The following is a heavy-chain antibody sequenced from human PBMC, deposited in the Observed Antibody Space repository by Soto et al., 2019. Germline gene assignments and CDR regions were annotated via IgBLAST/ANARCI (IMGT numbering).Heavy chain of an antibody. CDR2: IYPGDSEP. Sequence: WESLKISRKGSGYSFTTDWIGWVRQVPGKGLEWLGTIYPGDSEPRYSSSFEGPVTMSVDKSLSAAYLEGSTLEAADSGTYFCARLTGDADGFDMWGQGTVVTVSS. D-gene: IGHD3-10*01. CDR1: GYSFTTDW. V-gene: IGHV5-51*01. J-gene: IGHJ3*02. CDR3: ARLTGDADGFDM.